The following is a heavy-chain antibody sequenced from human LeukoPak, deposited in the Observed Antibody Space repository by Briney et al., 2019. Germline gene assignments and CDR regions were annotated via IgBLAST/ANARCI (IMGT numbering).Heavy chain of an antibody. CDR1: GFTFSGSA. V-gene: IGHV3-73*01. D-gene: IGHD3-10*01. J-gene: IGHJ4*02. CDR2: NRSNYSN. CDR3: ARDLLWFGEAGDSY. Sequence: GGSLRLSCAGSGFTFSGSAIHWVRQAAGKGLEGVGRNRSNYSNTYSVSMKGMFTISRYDSQNTAYLQINSLKTEDTAVYYCARDLLWFGEAGDSYWGQGTLVTVSS.